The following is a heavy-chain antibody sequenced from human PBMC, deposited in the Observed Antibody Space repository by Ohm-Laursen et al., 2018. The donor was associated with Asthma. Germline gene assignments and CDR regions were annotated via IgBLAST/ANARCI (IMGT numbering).Heavy chain of an antibody. CDR1: GFTFTNYA. CDR3: ARGGGRYLIDD. V-gene: IGHV3-23*01. CDR2: ISANAANT. Sequence: SLRLSCSASGFTFTNYALSWVRQAPGKGLEWVSGISANAANTFYADSVKGRFTFSRDNSKNTLFLQMDSLRVEDTAVYYCARGGGRYLIDDWGQGTVVTVSS. D-gene: IGHD1-1*01. J-gene: IGHJ4*02.